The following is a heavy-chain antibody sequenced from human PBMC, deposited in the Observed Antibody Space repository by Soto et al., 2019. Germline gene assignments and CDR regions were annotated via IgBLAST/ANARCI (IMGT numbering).Heavy chain of an antibody. Sequence: PGGSVRLSCAASGFTFSSYSMNWVRQAPGKGLEWVSYISSSSSTIYYADSVKGRFTISRDNAKNSLYLQMNSLRDEDTAVYYCAREQPDYSNPFDYWGQGTLVTVSS. CDR1: GFTFSSYS. D-gene: IGHD4-4*01. V-gene: IGHV3-48*02. J-gene: IGHJ4*02. CDR2: ISSSSSTI. CDR3: AREQPDYSNPFDY.